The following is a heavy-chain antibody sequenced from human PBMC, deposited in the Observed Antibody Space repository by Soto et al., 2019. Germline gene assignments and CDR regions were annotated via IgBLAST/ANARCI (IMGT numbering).Heavy chain of an antibody. CDR3: TRDEARYDILTGYWYYYGMDV. CDR1: GFTFGDYA. J-gene: IGHJ6*02. V-gene: IGHV3-49*03. D-gene: IGHD3-9*01. CDR2: IRSKAYGGTT. Sequence: LRLSCTASGFTFGDYAMSWFRQAPGKGLEWVGFIRSKAYGGTTEYAASVKGRFTISRDDSKSIAYLQMNSLKTEDTAVYYCTRDEARYDILTGYWYYYGMDVWGQGTTVTVSS.